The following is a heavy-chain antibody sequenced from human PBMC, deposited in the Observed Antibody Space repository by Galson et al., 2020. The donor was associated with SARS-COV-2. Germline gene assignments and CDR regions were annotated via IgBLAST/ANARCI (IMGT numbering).Heavy chain of an antibody. CDR1: GFTFTNYA. CDR3: AKYYDGSSGDSRYAFDI. CDR2: ISDSGGRT. J-gene: IGHJ3*02. D-gene: IGHD3-22*01. Sequence: GGSLRLSCAASGFTFTNYAMSWVRQAPGKGLEWVSTISDSGGRTYNADSVKGRFTISRDNSKNTLYLQMNSLRAEDTAVYYCAKYYDGSSGDSRYAFDIWGQGTMVTVSS. V-gene: IGHV3-23*01.